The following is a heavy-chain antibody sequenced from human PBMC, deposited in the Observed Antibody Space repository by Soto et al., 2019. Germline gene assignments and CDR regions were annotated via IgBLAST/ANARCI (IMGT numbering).Heavy chain of an antibody. Sequence: EVQLLESGGGLAQPGGSLRLSCAASAFTFSSYAMSWVRQAPGKGLEWVSADSGSGDSTYYADSVKGRFTISRDNSKNTLYLQMNSLRAEDTAVYYCAKGRASDCPGCTQDYWGQGTLVTVSS. CDR3: AKGRASDCPGCTQDY. CDR2: DSGSGDST. J-gene: IGHJ4*02. V-gene: IGHV3-23*01. CDR1: AFTFSSYA. D-gene: IGHD2-21*02.